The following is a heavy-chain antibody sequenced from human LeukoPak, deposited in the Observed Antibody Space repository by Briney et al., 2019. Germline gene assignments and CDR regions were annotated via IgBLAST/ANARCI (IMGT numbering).Heavy chain of an antibody. Sequence: GASVKVSCKASGYTFTSYGISGVRQAPGQGLEWMGWISAYNGNTNYAQKLQGRVTMTTDTSTSTAYMELRSLRSDDTAVYYCARDTVTNYADGRSWFDPWGQGTLVTVSS. V-gene: IGHV1-18*01. D-gene: IGHD4-17*01. CDR1: GYTFTSYG. CDR3: ARDTVTNYADGRSWFDP. J-gene: IGHJ5*02. CDR2: ISAYNGNT.